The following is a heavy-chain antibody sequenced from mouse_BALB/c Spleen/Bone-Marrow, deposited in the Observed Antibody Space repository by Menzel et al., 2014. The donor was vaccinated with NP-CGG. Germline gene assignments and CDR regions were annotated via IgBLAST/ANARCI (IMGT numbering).Heavy chain of an antibody. CDR3: TRGGYGNGFDY. V-gene: IGHV1S16*01. CDR1: GYTFTIYD. D-gene: IGHD2-10*02. Sequence: VQLQQSGAELVNLGASVKLSCKASGYTFTIYDLYWVKQRPGQGLEWIGDINPSNGATNFNERFKSKATLTIEKSSSTAYMQLSSLTSEDSAVYYCTRGGYGNGFDYWGQGTALTVSS. CDR2: INPSNGAT. J-gene: IGHJ2*01.